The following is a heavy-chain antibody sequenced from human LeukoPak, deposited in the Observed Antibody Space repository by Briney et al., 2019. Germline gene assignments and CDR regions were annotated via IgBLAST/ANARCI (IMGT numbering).Heavy chain of an antibody. D-gene: IGHD1-26*01. V-gene: IGHV4-59*01. Sequence: SETLSLTCTVSGGSISSYYWSWIWQPPGKGLDWIGYISYSGSTNYNPSLMSRVTISVDTSKNQFSLKLSSVTAADTAVYYCARVSRMIVGGNNYGMDVWGQGTTVTVSS. CDR2: ISYSGST. CDR1: GGSISSYY. CDR3: ARVSRMIVGGNNYGMDV. J-gene: IGHJ6*02.